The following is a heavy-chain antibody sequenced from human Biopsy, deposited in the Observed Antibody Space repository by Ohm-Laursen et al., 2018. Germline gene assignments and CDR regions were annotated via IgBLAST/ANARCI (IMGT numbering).Heavy chain of an antibody. Sequence: SHTLSLTCPVSGGPMSGDYWSWIRQSPRKGLEWIGHISDRGTTNYNPSLKSRVTISVDTSKNQFSLKVRSVTAADTAVYYCVRGVDYYDPYHYYALDVWGQGTTVTISS. CDR2: ISDRGTT. CDR1: GGPMSGDY. CDR3: VRGVDYYDPYHYYALDV. J-gene: IGHJ6*02. V-gene: IGHV4-59*12. D-gene: IGHD3-22*01.